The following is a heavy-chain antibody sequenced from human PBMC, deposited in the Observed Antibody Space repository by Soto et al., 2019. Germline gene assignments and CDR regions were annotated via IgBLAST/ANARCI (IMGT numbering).Heavy chain of an antibody. V-gene: IGHV1-69*13. CDR2: IIPIFGTA. CDR3: AREDCSGGSCYFYGMDV. CDR1: GGTFSSYA. D-gene: IGHD2-15*01. Sequence: SVKVSCKAPGGTFSSYAISWVRQAPGQGLEWMGGIIPIFGTANYAQKFQGRVTITADESTSTAYMELSSLRSEDTAVYYCAREDCSGGSCYFYGMDVWGQGTTVTAP. J-gene: IGHJ6*02.